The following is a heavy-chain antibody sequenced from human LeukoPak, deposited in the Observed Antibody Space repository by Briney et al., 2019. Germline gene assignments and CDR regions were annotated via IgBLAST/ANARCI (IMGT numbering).Heavy chain of an antibody. V-gene: IGHV4-59*13. D-gene: IGHD5-24*01. J-gene: IGHJ3*02. Sequence: RSETLSLTCTVSGGSINSYYWSWIRRPPGKGLGCIGYNYYSGSTNYNPSLKSRVTTSIDTSNNQFSLKLSSVTAADMAVYYCARGTRDDCKPGALDIWGQGTMVTVSS. CDR3: ARGTRDDCKPGALDI. CDR2: NYYSGST. CDR1: GGSINSYY.